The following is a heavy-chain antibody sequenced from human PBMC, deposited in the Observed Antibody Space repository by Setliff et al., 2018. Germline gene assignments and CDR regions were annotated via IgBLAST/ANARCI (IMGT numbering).Heavy chain of an antibody. Sequence: ASVKVSCKASEYTFTAYYLHWVRQAPGQGLEWMGWIDPATGGTNYAQKYQGRVTMTRDTSIDTFYTELNRLTFDDTAVYYCASRGERSGWYGFANWGQGTQVTVSS. CDR2: IDPATGGT. V-gene: IGHV1-2*02. J-gene: IGHJ4*02. D-gene: IGHD6-19*01. CDR1: EYTFTAYY. CDR3: ASRGERSGWYGFAN.